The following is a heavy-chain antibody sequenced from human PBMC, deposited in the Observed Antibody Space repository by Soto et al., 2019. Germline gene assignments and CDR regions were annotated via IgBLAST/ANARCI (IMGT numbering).Heavy chain of an antibody. CDR1: GGSISIGGYY. D-gene: IGHD3-10*01. CDR3: AREPGV. J-gene: IGHJ4*02. CDR2: IYYSGST. Sequence: QVQLQESGPGLVKPSQTLSLTCPVSGGSISIGGYYWSWIRQHPGKGLEWIGYIYYSGSTYYNPSLTGRLTKSVDTSKNLSLLQLISVTDAETAVYYCAREPGVWGQGTLVTVSS. V-gene: IGHV4-31*03.